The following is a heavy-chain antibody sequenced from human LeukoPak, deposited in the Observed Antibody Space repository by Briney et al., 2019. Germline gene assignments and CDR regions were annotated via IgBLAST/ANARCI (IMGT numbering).Heavy chain of an antibody. CDR3: ATVWDSSGYPAFDY. Sequence: ASVKVSCKASGYTFTSYGISWVRQAPGQGLEWMGWISAYNGNTNYAQKLQGGVTMTTDTSTSTAYMELRSLRSDDTAVYYCATVWDSSGYPAFDYWGQGTLVTVSS. V-gene: IGHV1-18*01. D-gene: IGHD3-22*01. CDR1: GYTFTSYG. J-gene: IGHJ4*02. CDR2: ISAYNGNT.